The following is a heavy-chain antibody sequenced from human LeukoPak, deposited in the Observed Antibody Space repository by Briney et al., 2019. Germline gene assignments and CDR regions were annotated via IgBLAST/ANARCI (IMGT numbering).Heavy chain of an antibody. CDR1: GYSISSGYY. CDR2: IYHSGST. D-gene: IGHD3-3*02. CDR3: ARHLPGGAGYYFDY. J-gene: IGHJ4*02. V-gene: IGHV4-38-2*01. Sequence: SETLSLTCAVSGYSISSGYYWGWIRQPPGKGLEWIGSIYHSGSTYYNPSLKSRVTIPVDTSKNQFSLKLSSVTAADTAVYYCARHLPGGAGYYFDYWGQGTLVTVSS.